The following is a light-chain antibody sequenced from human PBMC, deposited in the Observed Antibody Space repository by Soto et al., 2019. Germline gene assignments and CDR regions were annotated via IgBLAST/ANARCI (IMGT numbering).Light chain of an antibody. CDR2: DTS. Sequence: IVLTQSPATLSSPPGERATLSCRASQTVSNKLAWYQHKPGQAPRLLIYDTSNRATGIPARFSGSGSGTDFTLTISSLEPEDFAVYYCHQRKSWPRKFGQGNKVDIK. J-gene: IGKJ1*01. CDR1: QTVSNK. V-gene: IGKV3-11*01. CDR3: HQRKSWPRK.